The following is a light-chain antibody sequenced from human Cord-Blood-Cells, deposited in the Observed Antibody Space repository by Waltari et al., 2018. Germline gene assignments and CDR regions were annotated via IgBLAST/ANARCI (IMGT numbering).Light chain of an antibody. CDR1: SSYVGGYNY. V-gene: IGLV2-14*01. CDR2: DVS. Sequence: QSALTQPASVSGSPGPSITISCTGTSSYVGGYNYLSWYQQHPGKAPKLMIYDVSKRPSGVSNRFSGSKSGNTASLTISGLQAEDEADYYCSSYTSSSTWVFGGGTKLTVL. CDR3: SSYTSSSTWV. J-gene: IGLJ3*02.